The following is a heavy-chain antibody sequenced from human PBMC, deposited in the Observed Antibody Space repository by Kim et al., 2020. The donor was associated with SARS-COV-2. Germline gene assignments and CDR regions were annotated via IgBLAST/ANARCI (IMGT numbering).Heavy chain of an antibody. D-gene: IGHD2-2*01. CDR3: ARDREYQLLFDP. V-gene: IGHV3-74*01. J-gene: IGHJ5*02. Sequence: TKYADTVKGRFTISRDNAKNTRYLQMNSLRDEDTAVYYCARDREYQLLFDPWGQGTLVTVSS. CDR2: T.